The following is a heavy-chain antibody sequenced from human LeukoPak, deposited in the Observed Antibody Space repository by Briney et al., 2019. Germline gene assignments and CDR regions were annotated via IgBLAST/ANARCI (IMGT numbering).Heavy chain of an antibody. J-gene: IGHJ3*02. CDR2: IYHSGST. V-gene: IGHV4-30-2*01. D-gene: IGHD6-6*01. CDR1: GGSISSGGYS. CDR3: ARDRWYSSSSNAFDI. Sequence: SETLSLTCAVSGGSISSGGYSWSWIRQPPGKGLEWIGYIYHSGSTYYNPSLKSRVTISVDRSKNQFSLKLSSVTAADTAVYYCARDRWYSSSSNAFDIWGQGTMVTASS.